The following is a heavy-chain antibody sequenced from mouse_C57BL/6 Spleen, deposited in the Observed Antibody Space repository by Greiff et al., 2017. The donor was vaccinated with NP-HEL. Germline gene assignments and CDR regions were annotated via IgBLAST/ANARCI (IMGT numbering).Heavy chain of an antibody. Sequence: QVQLQQSGAELVRPGASVKLSCKASGYTFTDYYINWVKQRPGQGLEWIARIYPGSGNTYYNEKFKGKATLTAEKSSSTAYMQLSSLTSEDSAVYFCARWVITTVPYFDVWGTGTTVTVSS. V-gene: IGHV1-76*01. J-gene: IGHJ1*03. CDR1: GYTFTDYY. CDR2: IYPGSGNT. CDR3: ARWVITTVPYFDV. D-gene: IGHD1-1*01.